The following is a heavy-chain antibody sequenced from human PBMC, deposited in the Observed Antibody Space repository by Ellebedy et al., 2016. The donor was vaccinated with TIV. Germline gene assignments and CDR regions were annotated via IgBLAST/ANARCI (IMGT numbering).Heavy chain of an antibody. D-gene: IGHD6-19*01. CDR3: ARDIAVAGNGFDY. J-gene: IGHJ4*02. V-gene: IGHV1-46*01. CDR1: GYSFTSYY. Sequence: ASVKVSXXASGYSFTSYYIHWVRQAPGQGLEWMGIINPSGGSTSYAQKFQGRVTMTRDTSTSTVYMELSSLRSEDTAVYYCARDIAVAGNGFDYWGQGTLVTVSS. CDR2: INPSGGST.